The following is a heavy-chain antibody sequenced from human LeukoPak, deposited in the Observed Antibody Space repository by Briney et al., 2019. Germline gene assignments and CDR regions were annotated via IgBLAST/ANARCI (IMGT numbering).Heavy chain of an antibody. CDR1: GFTFSSYG. V-gene: IGHV3-33*06. Sequence: GGSLRLSCAASGFTFSSYGMHWVRQAPGKGLEWVAVIWYDGSNKYYADSVKGRFTNSRDNSKNTLYLQMNSLRAEDTAVYYCAKSGRRYDILTGSPLYYYMDVWGKGTTVTVSS. CDR3: AKSGRRYDILTGSPLYYYMDV. CDR2: IWYDGSNK. J-gene: IGHJ6*03. D-gene: IGHD3-9*01.